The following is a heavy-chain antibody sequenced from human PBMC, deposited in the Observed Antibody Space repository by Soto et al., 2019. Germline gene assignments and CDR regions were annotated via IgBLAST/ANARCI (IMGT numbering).Heavy chain of an antibody. CDR3: AKDYYSDPGYYYAMDV. Sequence: EGSLRLSCAASGFTFSSFAMTWVRQAPGKGLEWVSTISGSGDITHYADSVKGRFTVSRDNSRNTLSLQMNSLRVEDTAVYYCAKDYYSDPGYYYAMDVWGQGTTVTVSS. CDR1: GFTFSSFA. J-gene: IGHJ6*02. V-gene: IGHV3-23*01. D-gene: IGHD4-17*01. CDR2: ISGSGDIT.